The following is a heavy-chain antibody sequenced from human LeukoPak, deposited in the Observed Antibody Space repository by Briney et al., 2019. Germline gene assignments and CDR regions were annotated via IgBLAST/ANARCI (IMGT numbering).Heavy chain of an antibody. J-gene: IGHJ4*02. CDR2: ISAYNGNT. D-gene: IGHD3-10*01. V-gene: IGHV1-18*01. Sequence: ASVKVSCKASGYTFTSYGISWVRQAPGQGLEWIGWISAYNGNTNYAQKLQGRVTMTTDTSTSTAYMELRSLRSDDTAVYYCARDAALLWFGELLEVYFDYWGQGTLVTVSS. CDR3: ARDAALLWFGELLEVYFDY. CDR1: GYTFTSYG.